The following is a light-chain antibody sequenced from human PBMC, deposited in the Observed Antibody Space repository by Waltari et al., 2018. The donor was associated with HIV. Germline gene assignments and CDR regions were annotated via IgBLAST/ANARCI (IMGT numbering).Light chain of an antibody. Sequence: QSALTQPASVSGSPGQSVTISCTRTSSAIGGYDSVSWYQHLPVKVHKLMLYVVNKRPSVVSCRFSGSKSGSTASLTISGLQPEDEADYYCCSYSGSGTLVFGGGTKLIVL. V-gene: IGLV2-23*02. CDR2: VVN. CDR1: SSAIGGYDS. J-gene: IGLJ2*01. CDR3: CSYSGSGTLV.